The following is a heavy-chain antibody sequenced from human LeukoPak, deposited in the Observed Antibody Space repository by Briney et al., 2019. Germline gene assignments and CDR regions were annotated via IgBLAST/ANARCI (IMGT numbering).Heavy chain of an antibody. Sequence: GGSLRLSCAASGFTFDDYAMHWVRQAPGKGLEWVSLISWDGGSTYYAYSVKGRFTISRDNRKNSLYLQMNSLRAEDTALYYCAKDGVGIAAAGSYYYYYYMDVWGKGTTVTVSS. V-gene: IGHV3-43D*03. CDR2: ISWDGGST. D-gene: IGHD6-13*01. CDR1: GFTFDDYA. J-gene: IGHJ6*03. CDR3: AKDGVGIAAAGSYYYYYYMDV.